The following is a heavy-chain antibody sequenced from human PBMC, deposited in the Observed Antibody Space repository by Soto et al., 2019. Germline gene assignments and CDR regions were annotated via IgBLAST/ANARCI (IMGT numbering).Heavy chain of an antibody. Sequence: GESLKISCKGSGYTFPNYWIGGVRQMPGKGLDWMGMIYPNDSDTRYSPSFQGQVTISTDKSITTAYLQWSSLKASDTAMYYCAAGYTTGLDAFDVWGQGTMVTVSS. CDR2: IYPNDSDT. CDR1: GYTFPNYW. D-gene: IGHD6-19*01. J-gene: IGHJ3*01. CDR3: AAGYTTGLDAFDV. V-gene: IGHV5-51*01.